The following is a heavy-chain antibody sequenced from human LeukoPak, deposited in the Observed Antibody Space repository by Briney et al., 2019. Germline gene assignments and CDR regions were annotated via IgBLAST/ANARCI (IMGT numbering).Heavy chain of an antibody. J-gene: IGHJ3*02. V-gene: IGHV1-2*02. D-gene: IGHD6-19*01. CDR3: ASFYGIAVAVPYDAFDI. CDR2: INPNSGDT. Sequence: ASVKVSCKASGYTFTGYYMHWVRQAPGQGLEWMGWINPNSGDTNYAQKFQGRVTMTRDTSISTAYMELSRLRSDDTAVYYCASFYGIAVAVPYDAFDIWGQGTVVTVSS. CDR1: GYTFTGYY.